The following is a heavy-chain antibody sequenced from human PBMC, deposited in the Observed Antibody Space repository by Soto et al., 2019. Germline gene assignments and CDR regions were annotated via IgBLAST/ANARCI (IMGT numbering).Heavy chain of an antibody. CDR2: ISSTGYSK. V-gene: IGHV3-48*03. D-gene: IGHD6-6*01. CDR1: GFTFNTYE. CDR3: ARSSIASD. J-gene: IGHJ4*02. Sequence: EVQLVESGGGLVQPGGSLTLSCAASGFTFNTYEMNWVRLAPGKGLEWLSYISSTGYSKYYADSLEGRFTVSRDNVKNILYLQIDGLRVEDTAVYYCARSSIASDWGQGTLVTVSS.